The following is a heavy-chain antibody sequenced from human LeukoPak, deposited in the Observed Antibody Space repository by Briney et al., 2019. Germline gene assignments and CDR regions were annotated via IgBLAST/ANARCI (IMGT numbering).Heavy chain of an antibody. CDR1: GFTFTDYY. Sequence: GASVKVSCKASGFTFTDYYMHWVRQAPGQGLGCVGWIHLNNGGANYAQKFQGRVTLTRDTSITTAYMELVNLRSDDTAVYYCARDHVRDMSSFDYWGQGTLVTVSS. D-gene: IGHD1-26*01. CDR2: IHLNNGGA. V-gene: IGHV1-2*02. J-gene: IGHJ4*02. CDR3: ARDHVRDMSSFDY.